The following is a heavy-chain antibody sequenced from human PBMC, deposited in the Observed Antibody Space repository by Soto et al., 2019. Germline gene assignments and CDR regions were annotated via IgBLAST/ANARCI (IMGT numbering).Heavy chain of an antibody. CDR1: GYTFTGYY. CDR3: ARDLGIAVAQGDFWCPDY. V-gene: IGHV1-2*02. D-gene: IGHD6-19*01. Sequence: ASVKVSCKASGYTFTGYYMHWVRQAPGQGLEWMGWINPNSGGTNYAQKFQGRVTMTRDTSISTAYMELSRLRSDDTAVYYRARDLGIAVAQGDFWCPDYWGQGTLVTVSS. J-gene: IGHJ4*02. CDR2: INPNSGGT.